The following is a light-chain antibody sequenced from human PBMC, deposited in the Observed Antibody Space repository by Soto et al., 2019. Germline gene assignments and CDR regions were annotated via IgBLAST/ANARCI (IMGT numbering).Light chain of an antibody. J-gene: IGKJ2*01. CDR1: QNIRNY. CDR3: QQIHSTSSYT. Sequence: IQISQPPSSLSASVGDRVTITCRASQNIRNYLNWYQQRPGKTPNLLVYAASNLRSGVPSRFSGSGSGTLFTPTITTLQPEDFATYYCQQIHSTSSYTFAQGTKVDIK. CDR2: AAS. V-gene: IGKV1-39*01.